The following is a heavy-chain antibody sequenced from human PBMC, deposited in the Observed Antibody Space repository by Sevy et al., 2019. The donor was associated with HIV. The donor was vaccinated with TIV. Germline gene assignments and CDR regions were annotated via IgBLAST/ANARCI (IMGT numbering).Heavy chain of an antibody. V-gene: IGHV3-30*02. CDR1: GFTFNSHG. Sequence: GGSLRLSCATSGFTFNSHGMHWVRQAPGKGLEWVSFIQYDGGNKNHADSVKGRFTISRDNSKNTLYLQLSSLRTEDTALYYCVKDPLISLGADLFDYWGQGTLVTVSS. CDR2: IQYDGGNK. CDR3: VKDPLISLGADLFDY. J-gene: IGHJ4*02. D-gene: IGHD7-27*01.